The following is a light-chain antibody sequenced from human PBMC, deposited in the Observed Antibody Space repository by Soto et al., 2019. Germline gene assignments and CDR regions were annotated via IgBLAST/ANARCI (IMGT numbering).Light chain of an antibody. Sequence: QLVLTQSPSASASLGASVKLTCTLSGGHSSYAIAWHQQQPEKGPRYLMNLNNDGSHTKGDGIPDRFSGSSSGAERYLTIPRLRSGDEANYSCQTGPPGIGVFGGGPKRPV. CDR2: LNNDGSH. J-gene: IGLJ3*02. V-gene: IGLV4-69*01. CDR3: QTGPPGIGV. CDR1: GGHSSYA.